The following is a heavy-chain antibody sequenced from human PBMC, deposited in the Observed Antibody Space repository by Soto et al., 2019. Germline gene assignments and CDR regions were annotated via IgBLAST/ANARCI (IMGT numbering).Heavy chain of an antibody. CDR3: ARGTSAARLGY. CDR1: GGSFSGYY. J-gene: IGHJ4*02. CDR2: IIHSGRP. V-gene: IGHV4-34*01. D-gene: IGHD6-6*01. Sequence: QVQLHQWGAGLLRPSETLSLTCAVYGGSFSGYYWTWIRQPPGKGLEWIGEIIHSGRPYYNPSLKSRVTISVDTSKNQLSLSLTSVTAADTAVYYCARGTSAARLGYWGQGTLVTVSS.